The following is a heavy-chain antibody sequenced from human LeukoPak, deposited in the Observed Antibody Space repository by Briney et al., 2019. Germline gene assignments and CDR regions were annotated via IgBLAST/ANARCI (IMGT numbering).Heavy chain of an antibody. CDR3: AKEATHRSPDWNYDS. V-gene: IGHV3-48*03. Sequence: PGGSLRLSCAASGFTFSHFEMSWIRQAPGKGLEWISYIERSGTLIHYADSVRGRFTISRDDAKNSLYLQMNSLRVEDTAVYYCAKEATHRSPDWNYDSWGQGTLVTVSS. CDR2: IERSGTLI. J-gene: IGHJ4*02. CDR1: GFTFSHFE. D-gene: IGHD1-1*01.